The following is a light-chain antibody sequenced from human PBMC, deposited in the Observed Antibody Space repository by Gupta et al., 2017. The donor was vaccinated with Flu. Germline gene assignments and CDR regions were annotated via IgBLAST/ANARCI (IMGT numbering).Light chain of an antibody. CDR1: SNIGAGFD. J-gene: IGLJ2*01. Sequence: SNIGAGFDVHWYQQFPGTTPKLLISDSYTRPSGVPDRFTASKSGPSASLVINGLQAEDEAAYYCQTYDTNRRIFGGGTRLTVL. CDR2: DSY. CDR3: QTYDTNRRI. V-gene: IGLV1-40*01.